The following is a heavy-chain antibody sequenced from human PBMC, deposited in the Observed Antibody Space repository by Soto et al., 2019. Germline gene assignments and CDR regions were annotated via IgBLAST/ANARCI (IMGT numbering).Heavy chain of an antibody. V-gene: IGHV4-34*01. CDR3: ARGLGLIAVADTTRGGLDY. J-gene: IGHJ4*02. D-gene: IGHD6-19*01. CDR2: INHSGST. CDR1: CGSFIGYY. Sequence: NPSETLSLTCAFYCGSFIGYYWSWIRQLPGKGLEWIGEINHSGSTNYNPSLKSRVTISVDTSKNQFSLKLSSVAAADTAVYYCARGLGLIAVADTTRGGLDYWGQGTLVTVSS.